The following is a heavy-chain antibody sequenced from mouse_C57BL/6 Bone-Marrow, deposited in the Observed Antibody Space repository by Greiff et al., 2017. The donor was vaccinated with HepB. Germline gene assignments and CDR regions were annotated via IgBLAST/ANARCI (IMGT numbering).Heavy chain of an antibody. CDR3: ARRGDGY. J-gene: IGHJ2*01. Sequence: VQLQESGAELARPGASVKLSCKASGYTFTSYGISWVKQRTGQGLEWIGEIYPRSGNTYYNEKFKGKATLTADKSSSTAYMELRSLTSEDSAVYFCARRGDGYWGQGTTLTVSS. V-gene: IGHV1-81*01. CDR2: IYPRSGNT. CDR1: GYTFTSYG.